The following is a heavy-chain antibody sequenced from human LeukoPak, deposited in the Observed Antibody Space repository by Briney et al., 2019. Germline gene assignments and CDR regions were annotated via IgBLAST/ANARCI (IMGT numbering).Heavy chain of an antibody. CDR3: ARRGFNYYDSSGYYPLAAFDI. J-gene: IGHJ3*02. V-gene: IGHV4-39*01. CDR2: IYYSGST. D-gene: IGHD3-22*01. CDR1: GGSISSSSYY. Sequence: SETLSLTCTVSGGSISSSSYYWGWIRQPPGKGLEWIGSIYYSGSTYYNPSLKSRVTISVDTSKNQFSLKLSSVTAADTAAYYCARRGFNYYDSSGYYPLAAFDIWGQGTMVTVSS.